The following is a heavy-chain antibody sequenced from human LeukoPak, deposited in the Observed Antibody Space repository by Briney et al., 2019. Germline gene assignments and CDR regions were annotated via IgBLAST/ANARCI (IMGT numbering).Heavy chain of an antibody. D-gene: IGHD2-2*01. V-gene: IGHV3-21*01. CDR1: GFTFSSYS. J-gene: IGHJ3*02. CDR3: ARERGVVRDAFDI. Sequence: GGSLRLSCAASGFTFSSYSMNWVRQAPGKGLEWVSSISSSSSYIYYADSVKGRFTISRDNAKNSLYLQMNSLRAEDTAVYYCARERGVVRDAFDIWGQGTMVTVSS. CDR2: ISSSSSYI.